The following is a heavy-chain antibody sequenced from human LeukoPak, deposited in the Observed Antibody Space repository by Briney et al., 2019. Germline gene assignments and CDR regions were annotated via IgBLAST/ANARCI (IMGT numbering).Heavy chain of an antibody. V-gene: IGHV3-23*01. CDR3: AKDRYCSSTSCNDLFDY. CDR1: GFTFSSYA. Sequence: GGSLRLSCAASGFTFSSYAMSWVRQAPGKGLEWVSAISGSGGSSYYADSVKGRFTISRDNSKNTLYLQMNSLRAEDTAVYYCAKDRYCSSTSCNDLFDYWGQGTLVTVSS. J-gene: IGHJ4*02. D-gene: IGHD2-2*01. CDR2: ISGSGGSS.